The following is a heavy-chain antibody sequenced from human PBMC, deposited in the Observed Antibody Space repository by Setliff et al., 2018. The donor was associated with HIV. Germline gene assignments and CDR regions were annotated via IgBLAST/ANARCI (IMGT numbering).Heavy chain of an antibody. CDR3: TRAPGGGKDYFAY. CDR2: IFYSGSS. Sequence: SETLSLTCTVSGASISTYYWSWIRQPPGKGLEWIGYIFYSGSSNYNPSLKSRVTMSVDTSKNQFSLKMTSVTAADTAVYYCTRAPGGGKDYFAYWGRGILGTSPQ. J-gene: IGHJ4*02. V-gene: IGHV4-59*12. D-gene: IGHD3-16*01. CDR1: GASISTYY.